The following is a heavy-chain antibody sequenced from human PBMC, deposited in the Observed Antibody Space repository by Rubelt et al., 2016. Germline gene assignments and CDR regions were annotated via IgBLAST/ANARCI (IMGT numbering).Heavy chain of an antibody. CDR3: ARETQPTVTTRGEVDY. D-gene: IGHD4-17*01. V-gene: IGHV4-39*07. J-gene: IGHJ4*02. Sequence: QVQLQESGPGLEKPSQTLSLTCTVSGGSISSGGYYWSWIRQPPGKGLEWIGSINYSGRTSFSPSLKSRVTISVDTSTNQFSLRLRSVTAADTAVYYCARETQPTVTTRGEVDYWGQGTLVTVSS. CDR1: GGSISSGGYY. CDR2: INYSGRT.